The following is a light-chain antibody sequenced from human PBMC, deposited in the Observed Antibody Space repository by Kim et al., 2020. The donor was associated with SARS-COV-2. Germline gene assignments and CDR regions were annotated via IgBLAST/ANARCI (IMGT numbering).Light chain of an antibody. J-gene: IGKJ3*01. CDR1: QGIGSY. V-gene: IGKV1-27*01. Sequence: GDRVTITCRASQGIGSYLAWYQQKPGKVPQLLIYAASELQSGVPSRFSGSGSGTDFTLTISSLQPDDVATYFCQQYNSAPFTFGPGTKVDI. CDR2: AAS. CDR3: QQYNSAPFT.